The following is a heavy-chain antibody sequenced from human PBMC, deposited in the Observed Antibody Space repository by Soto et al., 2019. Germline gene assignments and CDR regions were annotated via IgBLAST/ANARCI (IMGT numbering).Heavy chain of an antibody. V-gene: IGHV4-4*08. CDR3: ARMEGTTIYFFDY. CDR2: IYHTGIT. Sequence: PSETLSLTCTVSGGSISSYYWSWIRQPPGKGLEWIGYIYHTGITNYDPSFKSRVSMSIDTSKHQFSLNLTPVTAADTAVYYCARMEGTTIYFFDYWGQGSLVTVSS. D-gene: IGHD2-21*02. CDR1: GGSISSYY. J-gene: IGHJ4*02.